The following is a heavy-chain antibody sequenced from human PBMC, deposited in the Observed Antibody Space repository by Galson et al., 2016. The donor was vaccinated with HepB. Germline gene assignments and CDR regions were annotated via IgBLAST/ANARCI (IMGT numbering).Heavy chain of an antibody. CDR2: INSDGSDT. Sequence: SLRLSCATSGFTYSTYWMHWVRQTPGKGLVWVSLINSDGSDTIYADSVKGRFTISRDNAKNTLYLQMNSLRAEDTAVYYCAREGGAKGFDYWGQGTLVTVSS. D-gene: IGHD4/OR15-4a*01. V-gene: IGHV3-74*01. CDR1: GFTYSTYW. J-gene: IGHJ4*02. CDR3: AREGGAKGFDY.